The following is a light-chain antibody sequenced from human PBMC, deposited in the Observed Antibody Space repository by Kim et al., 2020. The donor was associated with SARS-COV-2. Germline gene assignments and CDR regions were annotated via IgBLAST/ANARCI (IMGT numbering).Light chain of an antibody. CDR3: QQYNGYPYT. J-gene: IGKJ2*01. Sequence: DIQMTQSPPSLSASVGDRVTITCRASQGINNYLAWFQQKPGKATKSLIYGASTLHRGVPAKFSSSGFGTDVTLTISDLQPEDFASYYCQQYNGYPYTFGQGTKLEI. CDR2: GAS. V-gene: IGKV1-16*02. CDR1: QGINNY.